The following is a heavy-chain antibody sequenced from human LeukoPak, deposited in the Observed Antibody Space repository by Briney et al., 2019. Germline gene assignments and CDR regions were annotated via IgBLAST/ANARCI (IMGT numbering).Heavy chain of an antibody. J-gene: IGHJ4*02. Sequence: ASVKVSCKASGYTFTSYGISWVRQARGQGLEWMGWISANNGNTNYAQKVQGRVTMATDTSTSTAYMELRSLRSDDTAVYYCARDRRYDYVWGSYRYLQDYWGQGTLVTVSS. CDR2: ISANNGNT. CDR1: GYTFTSYG. D-gene: IGHD3-16*02. V-gene: IGHV1-18*01. CDR3: ARDRRYDYVWGSYRYLQDY.